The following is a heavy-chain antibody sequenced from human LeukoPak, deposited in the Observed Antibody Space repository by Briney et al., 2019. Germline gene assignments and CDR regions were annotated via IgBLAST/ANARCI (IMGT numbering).Heavy chain of an antibody. V-gene: IGHV1-8*01. J-gene: IGHJ5*02. D-gene: IGHD3-22*01. CDR1: GYTFTSYD. CDR3: ARGQPTYYHDSSGYYSWFDP. CDR2: MNPNSGNT. Sequence: ASVKVSCKASGYTFTSYDINWVRQATGQGLEWMGWMNPNSGNTGYAQKFQGRVTMTRNTSISTAYMELSSLRSEDTAVYYCARGQPTYYHDSSGYYSWFDPWGQGTLVTVSS.